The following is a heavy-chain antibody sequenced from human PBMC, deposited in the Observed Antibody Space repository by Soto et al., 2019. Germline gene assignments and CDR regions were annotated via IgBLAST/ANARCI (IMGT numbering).Heavy chain of an antibody. J-gene: IGHJ4*02. V-gene: IGHV4-31*03. CDR3: ARDDSSGLEY. D-gene: IGHD3-22*01. CDR1: VVSISSGGYY. Sequence: SETLSLTCTFSVVSISSGGYYCSWIRQHPGKGLEWIGYIYYSGSTYYNPSLKSRVTISVDTSKNQFSLKLSSVTAADTAVYYCARDDSSGLEYWGQGTLVSVSS. CDR2: IYYSGST.